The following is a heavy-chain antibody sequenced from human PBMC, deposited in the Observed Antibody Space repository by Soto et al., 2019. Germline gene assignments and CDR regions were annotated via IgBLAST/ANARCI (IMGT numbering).Heavy chain of an antibody. J-gene: IGHJ6*02. D-gene: IGHD6-19*01. CDR3: ALIRGAVAIKDYYGMAV. Sequence: SGPTLVNPTQTLTLTCTLSGFSLSTSGMCVNWIRQPPGKALEWLGRIDWDDDKYNNTSLKTRLTISKDTSKNQVVLTMTNMDLVDTATYYCALIRGAVAIKDYYGMAVWGQGTTVTVSS. CDR1: GFSLSTSGMC. CDR2: IDWDDDK. V-gene: IGHV2-70*11.